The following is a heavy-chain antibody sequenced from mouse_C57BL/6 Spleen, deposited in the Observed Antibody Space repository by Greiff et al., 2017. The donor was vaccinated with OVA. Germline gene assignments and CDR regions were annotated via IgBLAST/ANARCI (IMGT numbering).Heavy chain of an antibody. V-gene: IGHV1-77*01. CDR3: EVLATEGYYAMDY. Sequence: QVQLQQSGAELVKPGASVKISCKASGYTFTDYYINWVKQRPGQGLEWIGKIGPGSGSTYYNEKFKGKATLTADKSSSTAYMQLSSLTSEDSAVYFCEVLATEGYYAMDYWGQGTSVTVSS. D-gene: IGHD1-1*01. J-gene: IGHJ4*01. CDR1: GYTFTDYY. CDR2: IGPGSGST.